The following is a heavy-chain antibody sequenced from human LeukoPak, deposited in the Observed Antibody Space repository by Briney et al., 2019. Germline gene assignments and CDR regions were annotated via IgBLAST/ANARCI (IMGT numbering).Heavy chain of an antibody. Sequence: GGSLRLSCAASGFYFANYAMSWVRQAPGKGLEWVSSISSSSSYIYYADSVKGRFTISRDNAKNSLYLQMNSLRAEDTAVYYCARDSHWGQGTLVTVSS. CDR3: ARDSH. J-gene: IGHJ4*02. CDR2: ISSSSSYI. CDR1: GFYFANYA. V-gene: IGHV3-21*01.